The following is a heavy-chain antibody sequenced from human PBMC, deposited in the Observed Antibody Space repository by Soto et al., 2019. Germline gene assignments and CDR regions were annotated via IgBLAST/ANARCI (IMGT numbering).Heavy chain of an antibody. J-gene: IGHJ4*02. V-gene: IGHV3-30*18. CDR1: GLTFRNYG. D-gene: IGHD5-12*01. CDR3: AKDRYSHSPGHLEY. Sequence: QVQLVESGGGVVQPGRSLRLSCTASGLTFRNYGMHWVRQAPGKGLEWVAVISDDGSDKYYGDSVKGRFTISRDNSKNTLYLQTNSLRAEDTAVYYCAKDRYSHSPGHLEYWGQGTLVTVAS. CDR2: ISDDGSDK.